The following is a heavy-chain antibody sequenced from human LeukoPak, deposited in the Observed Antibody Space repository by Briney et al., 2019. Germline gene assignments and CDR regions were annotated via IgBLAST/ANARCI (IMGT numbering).Heavy chain of an antibody. J-gene: IGHJ4*02. D-gene: IGHD3-22*01. CDR3: VRVTETDYYYDY. CDR2: TRKKANSYTT. CDR1: GFTFSDHY. V-gene: IGHV3-72*01. Sequence: GGSLRLSCAASGFTFSDHYMDWVRQAPGKGLEWVGRTRKKANSYTTEYAASVKGRLTISRDDSNYSLYLQMNSLKIEDTAVYYCVRVTETDYYYDYWGQGTLVTVSS.